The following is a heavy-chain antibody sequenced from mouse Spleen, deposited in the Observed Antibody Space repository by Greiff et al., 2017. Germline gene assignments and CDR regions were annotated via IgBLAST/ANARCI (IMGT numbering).Heavy chain of an antibody. Sequence: EVQLVESGGGLVKLGGSLKLSCAASGFTFSSYAMSWVRQTPEKRLEWVATISSGGGNTYYPDSVKGRFTISRDNAKNTLYLQMSSLKSEDTAMYYCARLYYRYAWFAYWGQGTLVTVSA. CDR2: ISSGGGNT. J-gene: IGHJ3*01. D-gene: IGHD2-14*01. CDR1: GFTFSSYA. V-gene: IGHV5-9-3*01. CDR3: ARLYYRYAWFAY.